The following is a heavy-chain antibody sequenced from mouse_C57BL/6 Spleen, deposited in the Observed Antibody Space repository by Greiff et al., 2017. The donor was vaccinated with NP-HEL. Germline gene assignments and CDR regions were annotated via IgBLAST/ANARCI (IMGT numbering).Heavy chain of an antibody. J-gene: IGHJ3*01. V-gene: IGHV1-53*01. D-gene: IGHD3-2*02. CDR2: INPSNGGT. CDR1: GYTFTSYW. CDR3: ARRTAQATGFSAWFAY. Sequence: QVQLKQPGTELVKPGASVKLSCKASGYTFTSYWMHWVKQRPGQGLEWIGNINPSNGGTNYNEKFKSKATLTVDKSSSTAYMQLSSLTSEDSAVYYCARRTAQATGFSAWFAYWGQGTLVTVSA.